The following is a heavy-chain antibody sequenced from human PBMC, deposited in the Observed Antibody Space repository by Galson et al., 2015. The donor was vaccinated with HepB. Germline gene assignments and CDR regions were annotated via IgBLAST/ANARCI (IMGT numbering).Heavy chain of an antibody. CDR3: ATPAPITFGGVIARD. Sequence: QSGAEVKKPGESLKISCKGSGYSFTSYWIGWVRQMPGKGLEWMGIIYPGDSDTRYSPSFQGQVTISADKSISTAYLQWSSLKASDTAMYYCATPAPITFGGVIARDWGQGTLVTVSS. J-gene: IGHJ4*02. CDR1: GYSFTSYW. CDR2: IYPGDSDT. V-gene: IGHV5-51*03. D-gene: IGHD3-16*02.